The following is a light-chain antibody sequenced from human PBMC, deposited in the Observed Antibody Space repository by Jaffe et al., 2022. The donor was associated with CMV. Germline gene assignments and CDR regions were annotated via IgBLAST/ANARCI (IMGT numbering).Light chain of an antibody. CDR3: QQYGSSPT. V-gene: IGKV3-20*01. Sequence: EIVLTQSPGTLSLSPGERATLSCRASQSVSSNYLAWYQQKPGQAPRLLIYGASVRATGIPDRFSGSGSGTDFTLTVSRLEPEDFALYYCQQYGSSPTFGQGTKLEIK. J-gene: IGKJ2*01. CDR1: QSVSSNY. CDR2: GAS.